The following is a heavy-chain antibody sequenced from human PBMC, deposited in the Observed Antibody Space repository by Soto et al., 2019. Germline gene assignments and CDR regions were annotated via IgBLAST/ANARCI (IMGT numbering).Heavy chain of an antibody. CDR2: NSGSGHAT. J-gene: IGHJ5*01. Sequence: PGGSLRLSCAASGFTFSTYAMTWVRQAPGKGLEWVASNSGSGHATYYGDAIKGRITISRDNSKNSLDLQMNTLRVGDTAIYFCAKDKVPFESPHWFDSWGPGTLVTVSS. CDR1: GFTFSTYA. V-gene: IGHV3-23*01. D-gene: IGHD3-9*01. CDR3: AKDKVPFESPHWFDS.